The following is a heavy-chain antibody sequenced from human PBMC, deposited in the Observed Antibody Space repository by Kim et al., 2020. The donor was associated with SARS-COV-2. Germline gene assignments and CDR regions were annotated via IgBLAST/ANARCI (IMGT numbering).Heavy chain of an antibody. Sequence: ASVKVSCKASGYTFTNYYIHWVRQAPGQGLEWMGVINPSGDNTIYAQQFQGRVTMTRDTSTHTVYMELRSLRSEDPAVYYCARAHYDSSAYYYDHLFDYWGQGTLVTVSS. CDR2: INPSGDNT. CDR3: ARAHYDSSAYYYDHLFDY. V-gene: IGHV1-46*01. J-gene: IGHJ4*02. CDR1: GYTFTNYY. D-gene: IGHD3-22*01.